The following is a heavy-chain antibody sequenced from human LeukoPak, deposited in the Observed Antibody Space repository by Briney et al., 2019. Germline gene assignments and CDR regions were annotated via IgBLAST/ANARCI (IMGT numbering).Heavy chain of an antibody. V-gene: IGHV4-59*01. CDR1: GDSISSYY. CDR2: IYHSGST. Sequence: NTSETLSLTCTVSGDSISSYYWSWIRQSPGKGLEWIGFIYHSGSTNYNPSLKSRVTISVDTSKNQFSLKLSSVTAADTAVYYCARGYSSGWSQFVYWGQGTLVTVSS. CDR3: ARGYSSGWSQFVY. D-gene: IGHD6-19*01. J-gene: IGHJ4*02.